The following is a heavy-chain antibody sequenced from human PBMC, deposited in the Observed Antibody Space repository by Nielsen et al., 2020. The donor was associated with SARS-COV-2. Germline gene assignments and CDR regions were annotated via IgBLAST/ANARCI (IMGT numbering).Heavy chain of an antibody. J-gene: IGHJ4*02. CDR3: ARSKWELLSIDY. V-gene: IGHV1-2*04. CDR1: GYTFTGYY. Sequence: SVKVSCKASGYTFTGYYMHWVRQAPGQGLEWMGWINPNSGGTNYAQKFQGWVTMTRDTSISTAYMELSRLRSDDTAVYYCARSKWELLSIDYWGQGTLVTVSS. D-gene: IGHD1-26*01. CDR2: INPNSGGT.